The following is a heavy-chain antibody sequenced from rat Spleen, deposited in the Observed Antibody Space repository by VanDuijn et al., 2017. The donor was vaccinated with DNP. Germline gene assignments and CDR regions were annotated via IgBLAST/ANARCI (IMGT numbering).Heavy chain of an antibody. CDR3: ARDDWEQDY. Sequence: VQLKESGPGLVQPSQTLSLTCTVSGFSLAIYHVHWVRQPPGNGLEWMGVMWSNGDTSYNSGLKSRLSISRDTSKSQVFLEMNSLPTEDTATYFCARDDWEQDYWGQGVMVTVSS. CDR1: GFSLAIYH. J-gene: IGHJ2*01. CDR2: MWSNGDT. D-gene: IGHD5-1*01. V-gene: IGHV2-32*01.